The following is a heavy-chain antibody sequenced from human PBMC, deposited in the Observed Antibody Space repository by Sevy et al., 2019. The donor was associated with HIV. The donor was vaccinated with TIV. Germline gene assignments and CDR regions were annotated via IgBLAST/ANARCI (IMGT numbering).Heavy chain of an antibody. CDR1: GFTFTYAW. CDR2: IKSRPDGGTP. CDR3: ATDPIIVLLVTDGMDV. V-gene: IGHV3-15*01. D-gene: IGHD2-8*01. J-gene: IGHJ6*02. Sequence: GGSLRLSCAASGFTFTYAWMSWVRQAPGKGLEWVGRIKSRPDGGTPDYDVSVKGRFTISRDDSKNTLYLQMNSLKAEDSAVYYCATDPIIVLLVTDGMDVWGQGTTVTVSS.